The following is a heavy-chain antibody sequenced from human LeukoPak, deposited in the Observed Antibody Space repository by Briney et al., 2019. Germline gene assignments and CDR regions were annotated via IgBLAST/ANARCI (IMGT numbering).Heavy chain of an antibody. CDR3: AREDYYGMDV. CDR1: GFTFSSYE. CDR2: ISSSGSTI. J-gene: IGHJ6*02. V-gene: IGHV3-48*03. Sequence: GGSLRLSCAASGFTFSSYEVNWVRQAPGKGLEWVSYISSSGSTIYYADSVKGRFTISRDNAKNSLYLQMNSLRAEDTAVYYCAREDYYGMDVWGQGTTVTVSS.